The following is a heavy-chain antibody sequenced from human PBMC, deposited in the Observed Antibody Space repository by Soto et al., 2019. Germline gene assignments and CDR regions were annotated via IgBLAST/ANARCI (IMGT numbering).Heavy chain of an antibody. CDR2: ISYDGSNK. D-gene: IGHD6-19*01. Sequence: GGSLRLSCAASVFTFSSYAMHWVRQAPGKWLEWLAVISYDGSNKXXADSVKGRXTISRYNSKNTXYLQRXSLRAEDTAVYYCARETLIAVAGSWRQGTLVTVSS. CDR3: ARETLIAVAGS. J-gene: IGHJ4*02. V-gene: IGHV3-30-3*01. CDR1: VFTFSSYA.